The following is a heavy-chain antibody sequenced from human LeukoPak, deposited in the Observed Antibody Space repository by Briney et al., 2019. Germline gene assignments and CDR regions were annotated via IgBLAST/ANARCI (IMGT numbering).Heavy chain of an antibody. J-gene: IGHJ4*02. CDR2: ISYDGSNK. V-gene: IGHV3-30*04. CDR3: VRVDGNVFDF. Sequence: PGGSLRLSCAASGFTFSDYAMHWVRQAPGKGLEWVTVISYDGSNKYYADSVKGRFTISRDNSKKTVYLQMDSLRAEDTAVYYCVRVDGNVFDFWGQGTLVTVSS. D-gene: IGHD1-1*01. CDR1: GFTFSDYA.